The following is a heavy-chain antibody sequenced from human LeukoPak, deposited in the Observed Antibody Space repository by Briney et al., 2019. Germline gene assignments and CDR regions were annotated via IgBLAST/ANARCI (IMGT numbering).Heavy chain of an antibody. D-gene: IGHD5-18*01. Sequence: GGSLRLSCAASGSTFNSYAMNWVRQAPGKGLEWISAIYADSVKGRFTISRDNAKNTVSLQLNSLRAEDTAIHYCAKTYRDYFDYWGRGTLATVSS. CDR1: GSTFNSYA. CDR2: I. CDR3: AKTYRDYFDY. J-gene: IGHJ4*02. V-gene: IGHV3-23*01.